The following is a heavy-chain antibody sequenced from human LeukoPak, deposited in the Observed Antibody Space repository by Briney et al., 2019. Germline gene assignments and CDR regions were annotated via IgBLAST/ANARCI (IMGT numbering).Heavy chain of an antibody. D-gene: IGHD2-2*01. CDR1: GFTFSSYA. CDR3: ARVPSVVVPGRDEYYFDY. V-gene: IGHV3-20*04. Sequence: GGSLRLSCVASGFTFSSYAMSWVRQAPGKGLEWVSGINWNGGSTGYADSVKGRFTISRDNAKNSLYLQMSSLRAEDTALYYCARVPSVVVPGRDEYYFDYWGQGTLVTVSS. CDR2: INWNGGST. J-gene: IGHJ4*02.